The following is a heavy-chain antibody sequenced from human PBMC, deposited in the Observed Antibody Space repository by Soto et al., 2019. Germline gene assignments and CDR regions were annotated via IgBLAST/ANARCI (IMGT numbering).Heavy chain of an antibody. CDR3: ARHIHNQGFEYYFDS. Sequence: QLQLQESGPGLVKPSETLSLTCNASGGSITSSGSAWGWIRQSPGKGLEWIGTIDYSGNIYYIPSLKSRITISVDTSKNQISLKLSSVTVADTAVYYCARHIHNQGFEYYFDSWGQGTLVTVSS. CDR2: IDYSGNI. V-gene: IGHV4-39*01. CDR1: GGSITSSGSA. D-gene: IGHD1-1*01. J-gene: IGHJ4*02.